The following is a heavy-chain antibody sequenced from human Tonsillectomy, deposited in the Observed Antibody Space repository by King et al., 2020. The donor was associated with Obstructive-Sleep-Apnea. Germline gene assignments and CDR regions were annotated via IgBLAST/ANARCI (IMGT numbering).Heavy chain of an antibody. Sequence: LQLQESGPGLVKPSETLSLTCTVSGGSISSRFYYWGWIRQPPGKGLEWIGGMYYSGGFYYNLSLKSRVTMALDTSKNRVSLKLNSLIAADTAVYYWAGSVAGPILDNWGQGTLVTVSS. CDR1: GGSISSRFYY. J-gene: IGHJ4*02. D-gene: IGHD6-19*01. V-gene: IGHV4-39*07. CDR3: AGSVAGPILDN. CDR2: MYYSGGF.